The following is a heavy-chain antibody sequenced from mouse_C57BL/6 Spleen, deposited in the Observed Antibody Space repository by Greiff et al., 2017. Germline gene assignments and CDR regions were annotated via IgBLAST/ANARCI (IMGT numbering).Heavy chain of an antibody. CDR1: GYAFSSSW. CDR3: AGYYYAMDY. J-gene: IGHJ4*01. CDR2: IYPGDGDT. V-gene: IGHV1-82*01. Sequence: QVQLQQSGPELVKPGASVKISCKASGYAFSSSWMNWVKQSSGKGLEWIGRIYPGDGDTNYNGKFKGKATLTADKSSSTAYMQLSSLTSEDSAVYFCAGYYYAMDYWGQGTSVTVSS.